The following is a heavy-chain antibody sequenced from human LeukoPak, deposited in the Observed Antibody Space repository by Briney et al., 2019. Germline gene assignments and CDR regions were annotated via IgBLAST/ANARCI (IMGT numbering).Heavy chain of an antibody. V-gene: IGHV3-7*04. Sequence: GESLRLSCVASGFTFNNYRMSWVRQAPGKGLVWVANIIQDGSAKNYVDSVKGRSTISRDNAKNSLYLQMNSLRAEDTAVYYCARVTSYYYNTSGDYYFDYWGQGTLVTVSS. CDR3: ARVTSYYYNTSGDYYFDY. CDR1: GFTFNNYR. D-gene: IGHD3-22*01. J-gene: IGHJ4*02. CDR2: IIQDGSAK.